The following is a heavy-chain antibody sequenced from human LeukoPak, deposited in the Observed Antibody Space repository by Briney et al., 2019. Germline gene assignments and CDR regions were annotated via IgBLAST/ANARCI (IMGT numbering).Heavy chain of an antibody. CDR2: INPSGGST. Sequence: ASVKVSCKASGYTFTSYYIHWVRQAPGQGLEWMGIINPSGGSTSYAQKFQGRVTMTRDTSTSTVYMELSSLRSEDTAVYYCARGGRYYDSSGYPDYWGQGTLVTVSS. J-gene: IGHJ4*02. D-gene: IGHD3-22*01. CDR3: ARGGRYYDSSGYPDY. V-gene: IGHV1-46*01. CDR1: GYTFTSYY.